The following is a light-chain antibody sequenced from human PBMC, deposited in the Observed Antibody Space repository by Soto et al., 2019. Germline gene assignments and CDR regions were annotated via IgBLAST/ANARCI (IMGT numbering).Light chain of an antibody. CDR1: QGISNY. CDR3: QQLNSDPPLT. Sequence: DIQLTQSPSFLSASVGDRVTITCRASQGISNYLAWYQQKSGKAPKLLIYAASTLQSGVPSRFSGSGSGTEFTLTISSLQPEDFATYYCQQLNSDPPLTFGGGTKVEIK. V-gene: IGKV1-9*01. CDR2: AAS. J-gene: IGKJ4*01.